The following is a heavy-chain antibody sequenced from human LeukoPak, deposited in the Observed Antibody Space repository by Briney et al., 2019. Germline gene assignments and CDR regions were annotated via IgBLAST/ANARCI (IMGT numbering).Heavy chain of an antibody. CDR3: AEAPVAGPNWFDP. CDR1: GFTFSSYG. V-gene: IGHV3-30*02. Sequence: PGGSLRLSCAASGFTFSSYGMHWVRQAPGKGLEWVAFIRYDGSNKYYADSVKGRFTISRDNSKNTLYLQMNSLRAEDTAVYYCAEAPVAGPNWFDPWGQGTLVTVSS. D-gene: IGHD6-19*01. CDR2: IRYDGSNK. J-gene: IGHJ5*02.